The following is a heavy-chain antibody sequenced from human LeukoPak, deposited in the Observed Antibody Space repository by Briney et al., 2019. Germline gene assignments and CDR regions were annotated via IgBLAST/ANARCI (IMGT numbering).Heavy chain of an antibody. CDR1: GYTFTSYD. J-gene: IGHJ4*02. V-gene: IGHV1-8*01. CDR3: ARAHCSSTTSCYYFDY. Sequence: ASVKVSCKASGYTFTSYDINWVRQATGQGLEWMGWMNPNSGNTGYAQKFQGRVTMTGDTSISTAYMELSSLTSEDTAVYYCARAHCSSTTSCYYFDYWAQGSLVTVSS. D-gene: IGHD2-2*01. CDR2: MNPNSGNT.